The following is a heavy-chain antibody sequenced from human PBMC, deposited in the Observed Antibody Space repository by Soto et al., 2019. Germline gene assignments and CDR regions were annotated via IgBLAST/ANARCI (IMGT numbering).Heavy chain of an antibody. Sequence: QITLKESGPTLVKPTQTLTLTCTFSGFSLSTSGVGVGWIRQPPGKALEWLALIYWDDDKRYSPSLKSRLTITKDTSKNKVVLTMTNMDPVDTATYYCAHRRDGDYIFDYWGQGTLVTVSS. J-gene: IGHJ4*02. D-gene: IGHD4-17*01. CDR1: GFSLSTSGVG. CDR2: IYWDDDK. CDR3: AHRRDGDYIFDY. V-gene: IGHV2-5*02.